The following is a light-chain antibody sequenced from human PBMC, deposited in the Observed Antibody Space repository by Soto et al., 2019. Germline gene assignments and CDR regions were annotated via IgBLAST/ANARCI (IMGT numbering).Light chain of an antibody. Sequence: QSVLTQPPSVSGTPGQRVIISCSGSNSNIGSNAVHWYQQLPGAAPKLLIDDDNQRPSGVPDRFSGSKSGTSASLAISGLRSEDEADYYCSSYAGSSNVFGNGTKVTVL. CDR2: DDN. CDR1: NSNIGSNA. V-gene: IGLV1-44*01. J-gene: IGLJ1*01. CDR3: SSYAGSSNV.